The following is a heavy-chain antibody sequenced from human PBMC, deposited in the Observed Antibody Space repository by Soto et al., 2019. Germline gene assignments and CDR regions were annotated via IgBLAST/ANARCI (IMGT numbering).Heavy chain of an antibody. CDR1: GWSFSGYY. J-gene: IGHJ5*02. D-gene: IGHD6-13*01. CDR2: INHSGST. V-gene: IGHV4-34*01. CDR3: ARARPYSSSWYGSRLSWFDP. Sequence: SETLSLPCAVYGWSFSGYYWSWIRQPPGKGLEWIGEINHSGSTNYNPSLKSRVTISVDTSKNQFSLKLSSVTAADTAVYYCARARPYSSSWYGSRLSWFDPWGQGTLVTVSS.